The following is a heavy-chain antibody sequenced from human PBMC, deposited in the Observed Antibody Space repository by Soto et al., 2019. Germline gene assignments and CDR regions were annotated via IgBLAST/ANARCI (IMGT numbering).Heavy chain of an antibody. D-gene: IGHD2-15*01. J-gene: IGHJ4*02. CDR1: GGSFSGYY. CDR3: EKVKYCSGGRCYSYYFDS. Sequence: SETLSLTCAVYGGSFSGYYWSWIRQPPGKGLEWIGEINHSGSTNYNPSLKSRVTISVDTSKNQFSLKLSSVTAADTAVYYCEKVKYCSGGRCYSYYFDSWGQGTLVTAPQ. V-gene: IGHV4-34*01. CDR2: INHSGST.